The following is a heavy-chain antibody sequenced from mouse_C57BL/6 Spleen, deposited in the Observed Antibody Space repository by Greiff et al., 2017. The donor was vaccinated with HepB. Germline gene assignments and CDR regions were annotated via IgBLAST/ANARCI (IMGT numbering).Heavy chain of an antibody. CDR3: ARSALTPYYFDY. CDR1: GYTFTSYW. J-gene: IGHJ2*01. Sequence: VQRVESGAELAKPGASVKLSCKASGYTFTSYWMHWVKQRPGQGLEWIGYINPSSGYTKYNQKFKDKATLTADKSSSTAYMQLSSLTYEDSAVYYCARSALTPYYFDYWGQGTTLTVSS. V-gene: IGHV1-7*01. CDR2: INPSSGYT.